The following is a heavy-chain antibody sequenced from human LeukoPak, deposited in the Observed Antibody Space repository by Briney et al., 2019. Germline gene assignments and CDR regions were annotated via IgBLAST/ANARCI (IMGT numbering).Heavy chain of an antibody. Sequence: SVKVSCKASGGTFSSYVISWVRQAPGQGLEWMGRIIPIFGIANYAQKFQGRVTITADKSTSTAYMELSSLRSEDTAVYYCARDPSAHYYDSSGYYDYWGQGTLVTVSS. J-gene: IGHJ4*02. CDR1: GGTFSSYV. CDR3: ARDPSAHYYDSSGYYDY. D-gene: IGHD3-22*01. V-gene: IGHV1-69*04. CDR2: IIPIFGIA.